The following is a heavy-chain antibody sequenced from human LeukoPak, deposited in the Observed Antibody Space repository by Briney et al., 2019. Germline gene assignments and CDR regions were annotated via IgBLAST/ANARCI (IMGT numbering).Heavy chain of an antibody. CDR1: GGTFSSYA. D-gene: IGHD3-22*01. CDR3: ARGLDDSSGYYLDY. V-gene: IGHV1-69*11. J-gene: IGHJ4*02. CDR2: IIPILGTA. Sequence: SVKVSCKASGGTFSSYAISWVRQAPGQGLEWMGRIIPILGTANYAQKFQGRVTITADESTSTAYMELSSLRSEDTAVYYCARGLDDSSGYYLDYWGQGTLVTVSS.